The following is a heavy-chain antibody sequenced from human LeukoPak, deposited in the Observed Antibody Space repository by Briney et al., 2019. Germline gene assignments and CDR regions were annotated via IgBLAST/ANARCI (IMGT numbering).Heavy chain of an antibody. Sequence: ASVKVSCKASGYTFTGYYMHWVRQAPGQGLEWMGWISAYNGNTNYAQKFQGRVTLTTDTSTSTAYMELRSLRTDDTAVYYCARDSDSSGYYLTGGYFDYWGQGTLVTVSS. D-gene: IGHD3-22*01. V-gene: IGHV1-18*04. CDR2: ISAYNGNT. CDR1: GYTFTGYY. J-gene: IGHJ4*03. CDR3: ARDSDSSGYYLTGGYFDY.